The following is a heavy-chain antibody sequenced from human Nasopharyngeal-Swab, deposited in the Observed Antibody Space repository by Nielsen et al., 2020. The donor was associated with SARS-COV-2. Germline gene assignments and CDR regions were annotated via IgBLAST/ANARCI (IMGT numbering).Heavy chain of an antibody. CDR3: TRASSGLDWFGEWNWFDP. CDR2: NYTSGST. Sequence: SETLSLTCTVSGCSISSGSYYCSWIRPPAGMGLEWIVRNYTSGSTNYNPSLNSRVTITVDTSKNQFTLKLSSVTAADTAVYYCTRASSGLDWFGEWNWFDPWGQGTLVTVSS. V-gene: IGHV4-61*02. J-gene: IGHJ5*02. D-gene: IGHD3-10*01. CDR1: GCSISSGSYY.